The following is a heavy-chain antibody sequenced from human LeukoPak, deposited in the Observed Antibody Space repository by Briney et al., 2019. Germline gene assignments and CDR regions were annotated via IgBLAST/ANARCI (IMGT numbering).Heavy chain of an antibody. CDR3: ARHQDYGDPPFVDY. D-gene: IGHD4-17*01. V-gene: IGHV5-51*01. J-gene: IGHJ4*02. CDR2: IYPGDSDT. CDR1: GYSFTIYW. Sequence: GESLKISCKVFGYSFTIYWIGWVRQMPGKGLEWMGIIYPGDSDTRYSPSFQGQVTISADKSISTAYLQWSSLKASDTAMYYCARHQDYGDPPFVDYWGQGTLVTVSS.